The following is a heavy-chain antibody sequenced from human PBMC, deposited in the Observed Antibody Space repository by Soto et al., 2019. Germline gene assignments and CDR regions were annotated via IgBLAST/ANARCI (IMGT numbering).Heavy chain of an antibody. Sequence: EVQLLESGGGLVQPGGSLRLSCEASGFTFSSYLMSWVRQAPGKGLEWISGITGGATNTYYADSVKGRITISRDNSKNTLYLQLNSLRAEDTAVYYCAKEAARPGPCDSWGQGTLVTVSS. CDR2: ITGGATNT. CDR1: GFTFSSYL. V-gene: IGHV3-23*01. CDR3: AKEAARPGPCDS. D-gene: IGHD6-6*01. J-gene: IGHJ4*02.